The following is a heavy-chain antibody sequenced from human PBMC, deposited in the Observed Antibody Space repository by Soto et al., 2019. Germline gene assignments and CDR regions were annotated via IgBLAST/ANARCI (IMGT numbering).Heavy chain of an antibody. D-gene: IGHD2-2*01. CDR1: GGSFSGYY. CDR2: INHSGST. CDR3: GSGPSTTWIDN. Sequence: SETLSLTCAVYGGSFSGYYWSWIRQPPGKGLEWIGEINHSGSTNYNPSLRSRLTIFVDTAKNLISLKLSSVTAADSAIYYCGSGPSTTWIDNWGLGTQVTVSS. V-gene: IGHV4-34*01. J-gene: IGHJ4*02.